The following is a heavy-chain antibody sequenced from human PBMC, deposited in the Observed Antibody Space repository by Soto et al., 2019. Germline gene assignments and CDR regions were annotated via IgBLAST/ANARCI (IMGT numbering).Heavy chain of an antibody. CDR1: GGTFRSYA. CDR3: ARDPEHLKYSSSWLGPYFDY. V-gene: IGHV1-69*13. D-gene: IGHD6-13*01. CDR2: IIPIFGTA. Sequence: GASVKLSCKASGGTFRSYAISWVRQAPGQGLEWMGGIIPIFGTANYAQKFQGRVTITADESTSTAYMELSSLRSEDTAVYYCARDPEHLKYSSSWLGPYFDYWGQGTLVTVSS. J-gene: IGHJ4*02.